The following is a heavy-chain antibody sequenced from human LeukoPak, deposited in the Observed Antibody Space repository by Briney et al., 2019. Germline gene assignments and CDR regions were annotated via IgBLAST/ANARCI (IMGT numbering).Heavy chain of an antibody. D-gene: IGHD3-10*01. J-gene: IGHJ4*02. V-gene: IGHV3-48*01. Sequence: GGSLRLSCAASGFTFSSYSMNWVRQAPGKGLEWVSYISSSSSTIYYADSVKGRFTISRDNSKNTLYLQMNSLRAEDTAVYYCARHLYYGSGSSLFDYWGQGTLVTVSS. CDR1: GFTFSSYS. CDR2: ISSSSSTI. CDR3: ARHLYYGSGSSLFDY.